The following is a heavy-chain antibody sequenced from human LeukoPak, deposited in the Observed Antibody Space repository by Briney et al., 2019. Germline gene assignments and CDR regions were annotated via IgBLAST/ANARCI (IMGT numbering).Heavy chain of an antibody. J-gene: IGHJ4*02. CDR3: AREPYGSGSYQFDY. D-gene: IGHD3-10*01. CDR2: ISSSSSTI. V-gene: IGHV3-48*02. Sequence: GGSLRLSCAGSGFTVSSSYMSWVRQAPGKGLEWVSYISSSSSTIYYADSVKGRFTISRDNAKSSLYLQMNSLRDEDTAVYYCAREPYGSGSYQFDYWGQGTLVTVSS. CDR1: GFTVSSSY.